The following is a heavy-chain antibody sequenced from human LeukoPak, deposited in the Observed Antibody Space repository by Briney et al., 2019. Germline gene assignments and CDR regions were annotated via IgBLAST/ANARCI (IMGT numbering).Heavy chain of an antibody. D-gene: IGHD6-13*01. CDR3: ARDGLVQTPLGMDV. V-gene: IGHV3-21*01. Sequence: GGSLRLSCAASGFTVSSNYMSWVRQAPGKGLEWVSSISSSSSYIYYADSVKGRFTISRDNAKNSLYLQMNSLRAEDTAVYYCARDGLVQTPLGMDVWGQGTTVTVSS. CDR2: ISSSSSYI. CDR1: GFTVSSNY. J-gene: IGHJ6*02.